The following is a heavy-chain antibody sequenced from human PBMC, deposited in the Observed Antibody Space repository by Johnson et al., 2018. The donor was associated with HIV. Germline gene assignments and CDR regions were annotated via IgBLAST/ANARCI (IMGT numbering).Heavy chain of an antibody. D-gene: IGHD4-23*01. Sequence: VQLVESGGGVVQPGRSLRLSCAASGFRFSTYALHWVRQTPGKGLEWVALISDDGNNKYYADSVKGRFTISRDNSKNTLYLQMNSLRAEDTAVYYCARDYRYGGNSAFDIWGKGTMVTVSS. CDR2: ISDDGNNK. CDR1: GFRFSTYA. J-gene: IGHJ3*02. V-gene: IGHV3-30-3*01. CDR3: ARDYRYGGNSAFDI.